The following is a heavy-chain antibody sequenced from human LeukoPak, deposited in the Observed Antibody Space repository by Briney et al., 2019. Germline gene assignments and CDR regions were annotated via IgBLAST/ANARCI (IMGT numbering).Heavy chain of an antibody. CDR1: GFTFDDHG. D-gene: IGHD5-18*01. Sequence: GGSLRLSCAAPGFTFDDHGMNWVRQAPGKGLEWVSGINWNGGSTFYADSVKGRFTISRDNAKNGLYLQMNSLTAEDTALYHCARDRSYGSFDYWGQGTLVTVSS. CDR3: ARDRSYGSFDY. J-gene: IGHJ4*02. CDR2: INWNGGST. V-gene: IGHV3-20*01.